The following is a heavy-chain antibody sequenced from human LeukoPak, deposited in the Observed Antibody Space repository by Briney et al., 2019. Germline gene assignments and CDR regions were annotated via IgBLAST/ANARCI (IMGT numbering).Heavy chain of an antibody. CDR1: GFTFSSYA. J-gene: IGHJ4*02. CDR2: ISGSGGST. CDR3: AKSGSYYPEDY. D-gene: IGHD1-26*01. Sequence: GSLRLSCAASGFTFSSYAMSWVRQAPGKGLDWVSGISGSGGSTYYADSVKGRFAISRDNSKNTLYLQMNSLRAEDTAVYYCAKSGSYYPEDYWGQGTLVTVSS. V-gene: IGHV3-23*01.